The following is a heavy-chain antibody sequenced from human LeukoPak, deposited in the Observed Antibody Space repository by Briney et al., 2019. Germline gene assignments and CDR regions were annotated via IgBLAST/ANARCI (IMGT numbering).Heavy chain of an antibody. CDR2: IMPIFGTA. J-gene: IGHJ4*02. Sequence: GASVKVSCKASGGTFSSYAISWVRQAPGQGLEWMGGIMPIFGTANYAQKFQGKVTITADESTSTAYMELSSLRSEDTAVYYCARDHPGYSLDYWGQGTLVTVSS. CDR1: GGTFSSYA. CDR3: ARDHPGYSLDY. D-gene: IGHD5-18*01. V-gene: IGHV1-69*13.